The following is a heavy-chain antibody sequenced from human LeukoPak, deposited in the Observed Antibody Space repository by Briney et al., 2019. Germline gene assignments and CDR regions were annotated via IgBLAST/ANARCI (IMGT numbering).Heavy chain of an antibody. V-gene: IGHV3-48*04. D-gene: IGHD6-13*01. CDR2: ISSSGSMI. Sequence: GGSLRLSCETSGFTFSSYSMNWVRQAPGKGLEWVSFISSSGSMIYYADSVKGRFTISRDNARNSLFLQMNSLRAEDTGVFYCTRDRGARSSWNDYWGXXTLVTVSS. CDR3: TRDRGARSSWNDY. CDR1: GFTFSSYS. J-gene: IGHJ4*02.